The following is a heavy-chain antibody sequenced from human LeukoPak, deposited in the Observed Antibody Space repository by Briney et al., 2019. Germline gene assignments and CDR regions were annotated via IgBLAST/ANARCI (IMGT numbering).Heavy chain of an antibody. D-gene: IGHD3-22*01. J-gene: IGHJ4*02. Sequence: ASVKVSCKASGYTFTGYFMHWVRQAPGQGLEWMGWINPNSGGTNSAQKFQGRVSMTRDTSISTVYMELSSLRSDGTAVYYCTRGERLTLNHYDSSGYDYLEDYWGQGTLVTVSS. V-gene: IGHV1-2*02. CDR1: GYTFTGYF. CDR2: INPNSGGT. CDR3: TRGERLTLNHYDSSGYDYLEDY.